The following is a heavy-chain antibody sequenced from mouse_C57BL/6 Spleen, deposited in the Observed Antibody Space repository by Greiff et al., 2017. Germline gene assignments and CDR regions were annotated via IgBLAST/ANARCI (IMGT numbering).Heavy chain of an antibody. Sequence: QVQLQQSGAELVMPGASVKLSCKASGYTFTSYWMHWVKQRPGQGLEWIGEIDPSDSYTNYNQKFKGKSTLTVDKSSSTAYMQLSSLTSEDSAVYYCARWDYGMMDYWGQGTSVTVSS. CDR1: GYTFTSYW. J-gene: IGHJ4*01. V-gene: IGHV1-69*01. CDR2: IDPSDSYT. D-gene: IGHD1-1*01. CDR3: ARWDYGMMDY.